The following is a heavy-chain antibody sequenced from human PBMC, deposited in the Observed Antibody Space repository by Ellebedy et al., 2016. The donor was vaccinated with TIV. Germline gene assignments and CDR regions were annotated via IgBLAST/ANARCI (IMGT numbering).Heavy chain of an antibody. V-gene: IGHV3-21*01. J-gene: IGHJ4*02. D-gene: IGHD2-2*01. CDR2: ISSSSSYI. CDR3: TSCYARFYFDY. Sequence: GGSLRLSXAASGFTFSSYSMNWVRQAPGKGLEWVSSISSSSSYIYYADSVKGRFTISRDNAKNSLYLQMNSLRAEDTAVYYCTSCYARFYFDYWGQGTLVTVSS. CDR1: GFTFSSYS.